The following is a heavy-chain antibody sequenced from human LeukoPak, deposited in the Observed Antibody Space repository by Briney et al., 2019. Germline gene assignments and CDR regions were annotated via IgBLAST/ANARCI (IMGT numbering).Heavy chain of an antibody. CDR3: ARAVQYCSGGSCRKYYYYMDV. V-gene: IGHV1-69*05. CDR1: GGTFSSYA. J-gene: IGHJ6*03. CDR2: IIPIFGTA. D-gene: IGHD2-15*01. Sequence: ASVKVPCKASGGTFSSYAISWVRQAPGQGLEWMGGIIPIFGTANYAQKFQGRVTITTDESTSTAYMELSSLRSEDTAVYYCARAVQYCSGGSCRKYYYYMDVWGKGTTVTVSS.